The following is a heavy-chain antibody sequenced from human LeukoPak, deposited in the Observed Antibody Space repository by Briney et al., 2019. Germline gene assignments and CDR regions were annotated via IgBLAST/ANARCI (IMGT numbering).Heavy chain of an antibody. J-gene: IGHJ5*02. D-gene: IGHD3-3*01. CDR3: ARVSITIFGVVRGNWFDP. CDR1: GDSISSFY. V-gene: IGHV4-4*07. CDR2: IYTSGST. Sequence: SETLSLTCTVSGDSISSFYWSWIRQPAGKGLEWIGRIYTSGSTNYNPSLKSRVTMSVDTSKNQFSLKLSSVTAADTAVYYCARVSITIFGVVRGNWFDPWGQGTLVTVSS.